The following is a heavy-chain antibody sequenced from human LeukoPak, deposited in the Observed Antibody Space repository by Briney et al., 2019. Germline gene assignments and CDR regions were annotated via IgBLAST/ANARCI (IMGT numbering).Heavy chain of an antibody. D-gene: IGHD5-18*01. CDR2: IIPIFGTA. Sequence: GASVTVSCKASGGTFSSYAISWVRQAPGQGLEWMGGIIPIFGTANYAQKFQGRVTITADESTSTAYMELSSLRSEDTAVYYCARDYLGVSGNTYGDDAFHIWGQGTMVTVSS. CDR1: GGTFSSYA. J-gene: IGHJ3*02. V-gene: IGHV1-69*13. CDR3: ARDYLGVSGNTYGDDAFHI.